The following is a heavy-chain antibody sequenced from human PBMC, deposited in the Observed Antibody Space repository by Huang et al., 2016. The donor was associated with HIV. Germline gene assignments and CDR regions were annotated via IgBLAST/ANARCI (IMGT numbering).Heavy chain of an antibody. J-gene: IGHJ4*02. V-gene: IGHV1-18*01. CDR3: VSKVHGLNL. D-gene: IGHD1-1*01. CDR1: GYTFAAHG. CDR2: ISAYNGHT. Sequence: QVQFLQSGPEAKKPGASVKVSCKASGYTFAAHGISWVRQAPGQGLEWMGCISAYNGHTYKTQKFEGRGALTTDTSTNTVFVEVRSLRSDDTAVYYCVSKVHGLNLWGPGTLVTVSS.